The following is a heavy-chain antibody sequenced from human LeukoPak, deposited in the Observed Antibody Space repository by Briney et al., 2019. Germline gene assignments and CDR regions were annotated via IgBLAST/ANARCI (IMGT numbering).Heavy chain of an antibody. CDR3: AGEGYSYGYFY. Sequence: GGSLRLSCAASGFTVSSNYMSWVRQAPGKGLEWVSVIYSGGSTYYADSVKCRFTISRDNSKKTLYLQMNRLAAEATAVDYFAGEGYSYGYFYWGQRTLVTVSS. CDR2: IYSGGST. D-gene: IGHD5-18*01. CDR1: GFTVSSNY. V-gene: IGHV3-66*01. J-gene: IGHJ4*02.